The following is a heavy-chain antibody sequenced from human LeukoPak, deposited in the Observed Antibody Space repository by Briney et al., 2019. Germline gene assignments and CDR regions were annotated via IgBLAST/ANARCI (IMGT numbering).Heavy chain of an antibody. CDR2: IYNDGRT. CDR3: ARESAYAVGDF. D-gene: IGHD3-3*01. CDR1: GFTFSDYY. Sequence: GGSLRLSCAASGFTFSDYYMSWIRQAPGKGLEWASVIYNDGRTYYADSVKGRFIISKDISKNTLYLQMNNLRADDTAVYYCARESAYAVGDFWGRGTLVTVSS. J-gene: IGHJ4*02. V-gene: IGHV3-53*01.